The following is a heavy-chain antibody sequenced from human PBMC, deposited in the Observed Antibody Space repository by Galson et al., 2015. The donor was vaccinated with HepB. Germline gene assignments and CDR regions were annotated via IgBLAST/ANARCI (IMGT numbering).Heavy chain of an antibody. J-gene: IGHJ6*02. CDR3: AGELIRIIQPDYYYHYALGV. V-gene: IGHV1-69*10. CDR2: IIPILGRT. CDR1: GGTFNSYA. Sequence: SVKVPCKASGGTFNSYAISWVRQAPGQGLEWMGVIIPILGRTTYAPKFQGRVTITADKSTTTAYMELSSLRSVDTAVYYCAGELIRIIQPDYYYHYALGVWGQGTTVTVSS. D-gene: IGHD3-16*02.